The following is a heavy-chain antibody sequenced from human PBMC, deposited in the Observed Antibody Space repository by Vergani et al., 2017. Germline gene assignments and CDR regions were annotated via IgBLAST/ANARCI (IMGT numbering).Heavy chain of an antibody. Sequence: QVQLVQSGAEVRKPGASVKVSSKASGYTFIHYDIGWVRQASGQGLEWMGWMSPNSGNTGYAQKFQGRITMTRDTSISTAFMELSSLTSDDTAVYYCVGGSSSTFDFWGQGTLVTVSS. CDR3: VGGSSSTFDF. CDR2: MSPNSGNT. D-gene: IGHD6-6*01. V-gene: IGHV1-8*01. J-gene: IGHJ4*02. CDR1: GYTFIHYD.